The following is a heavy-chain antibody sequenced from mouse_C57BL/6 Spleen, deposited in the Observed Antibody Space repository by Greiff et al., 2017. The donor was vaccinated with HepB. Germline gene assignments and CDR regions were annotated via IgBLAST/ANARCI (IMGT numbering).Heavy chain of an antibody. CDR2: IDPENGDT. V-gene: IGHV14-4*01. CDR3: TTGYEAY. J-gene: IGHJ3*01. Sequence: EVKLVESGAELVRPGASVKLSCTASGFNIKDDYMHWVKQRPEQGLEWIGWIDPENGDTEYASKFQGKATITADTSSNTAYLQLSSLTSEDTAVYYCTTGYEAYWGQGTLVTVSA. D-gene: IGHD2-2*01. CDR1: GFNIKDDY.